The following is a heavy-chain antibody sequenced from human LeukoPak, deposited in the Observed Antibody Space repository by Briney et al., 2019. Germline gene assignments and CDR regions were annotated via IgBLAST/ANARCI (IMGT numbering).Heavy chain of an antibody. Sequence: GGSLRLSCAASGFTFTTYGMTWVRQAPGKGLEWVSAISGSGGSTYYADSVKGRFTISRDNSKNTLYLQMNSLRAEDTAVYYCAKSLLTMVRGGPWGQGTLVTVSS. V-gene: IGHV3-23*01. CDR3: AKSLLTMVRGGP. J-gene: IGHJ5*02. CDR1: GFTFTTYG. D-gene: IGHD3-10*01. CDR2: ISGSGGST.